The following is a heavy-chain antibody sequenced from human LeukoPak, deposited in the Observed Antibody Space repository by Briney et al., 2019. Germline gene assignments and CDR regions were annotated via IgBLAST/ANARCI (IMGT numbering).Heavy chain of an antibody. D-gene: IGHD3-9*01. V-gene: IGHV4-4*07. CDR1: GGSISSYY. J-gene: IGHJ6*02. CDR3: ARSRILTGYSRPNYYYYGMDV. Sequence: SETLSLTCIVSGGSISSYYWSWIRQPAGKGLEWIGRIYTSGSTNYNPSLKSRVTMSVDTSKNQFSLKLSSVTAADTAVYYCARSRILTGYSRPNYYYYGMDVWGQGTTVTVSS. CDR2: IYTSGST.